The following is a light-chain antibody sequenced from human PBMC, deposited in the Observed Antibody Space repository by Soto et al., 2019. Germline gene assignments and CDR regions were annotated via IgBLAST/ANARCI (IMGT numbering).Light chain of an antibody. CDR2: AAS. J-gene: IGKJ4*01. Sequence: DIQMTQSPSSLSASVGDRFTITCRSSQGVSGYLLWYQQRQGRAPKLLIYAASSLQSGVPSRFSGSGSGTDFTLTISSLQPEDFATYYCQQANSFPLTFGGGTKVDIK. CDR1: QGVSGY. V-gene: IGKV1-12*01. CDR3: QQANSFPLT.